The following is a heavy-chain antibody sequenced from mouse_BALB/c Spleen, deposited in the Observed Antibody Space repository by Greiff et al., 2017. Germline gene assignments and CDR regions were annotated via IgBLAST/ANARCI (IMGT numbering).Heavy chain of an antibody. Sequence: QVQLKQSGPGLVQPSQSLSITCTVSGFSLTSYGVHWVRQSPGKGLEWLGVIWSGGSTDYNAAFISRLSISKDNSKSQVFFKMNSLQANDTAIYYCAKSFYYYGSYWYFDVWGAGTTVTVSS. D-gene: IGHD1-1*01. J-gene: IGHJ1*01. CDR3: AKSFYYYGSYWYFDV. CDR2: IWSGGST. CDR1: GFSLTSYG. V-gene: IGHV2-2*02.